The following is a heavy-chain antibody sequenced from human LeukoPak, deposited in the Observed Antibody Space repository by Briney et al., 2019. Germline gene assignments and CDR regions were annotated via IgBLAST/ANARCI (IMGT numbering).Heavy chain of an antibody. V-gene: IGHV4-34*01. CDR1: GGSFSGYY. J-gene: IGHJ4*02. D-gene: IGHD6-13*01. CDR2: INHSGST. CDR3: ARLNSSSWYARSYYFDY. Sequence: PSETLSLTCAVYGGSFSGYYWSWIRQPPGKGLEWIGEINHSGSTNYNPSLKSRVTISVDTSKNQFSLKLSSVTAADTAVYYCARLNSSSWYARSYYFDYWGQGTLVTVSS.